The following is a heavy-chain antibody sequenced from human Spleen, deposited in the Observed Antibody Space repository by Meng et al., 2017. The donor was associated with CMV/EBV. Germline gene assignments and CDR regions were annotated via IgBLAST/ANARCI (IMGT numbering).Heavy chain of an antibody. CDR1: GFGFSSYW. V-gene: IGHV3-7*01. D-gene: IGHD2-2*01. J-gene: IGHJ6*02. CDR2: IKQDGSEK. CDR3: ARAGSKYCSSSSCFLDV. Sequence: GGSLRLSCAASGFGFSSYWMSWVRQAPGKGLEWVANIKQDGSEKYYVDSVKGRFTISRDNAKNSLYLQMNSLRAEDTAVYYCARAGSKYCSSSSCFLDVWGQGTTVTVSS.